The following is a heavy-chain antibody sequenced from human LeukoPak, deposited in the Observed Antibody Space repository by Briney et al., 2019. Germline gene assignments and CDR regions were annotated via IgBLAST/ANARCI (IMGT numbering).Heavy chain of an antibody. D-gene: IGHD6-19*01. CDR2: TSYDESTK. V-gene: IGHV3-30-3*01. J-gene: IGHJ4*02. CDR1: AFTFSSYA. Sequence: PGGSLRLSCAASAFTFSSYAMHWVRQAPGKGLEWVAVTSYDESTKHYADSVKGRFTISRDNYKNTLYLQMNSLRADDTAVYYCARDRKWLLTFDLWVQGTLVTVSS. CDR3: ARDRKWLLTFDL.